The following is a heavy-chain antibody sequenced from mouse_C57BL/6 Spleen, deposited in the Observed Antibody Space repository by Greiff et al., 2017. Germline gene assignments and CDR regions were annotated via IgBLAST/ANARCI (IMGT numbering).Heavy chain of an antibody. D-gene: IGHD2-4*01. CDR2: INPNNGGT. Sequence: EVQLQQSGPELVKPGASVKMSCKASGYTFTDYNMHWVKQSHGKSLEWIGYINPNNGGTSYNQKFNGKATLTVNKSSSTAYMELRSLQSEDSAVYYCARFPLIYYDYDFAYWGQGTLVTVSA. J-gene: IGHJ3*01. V-gene: IGHV1-22*01. CDR1: GYTFTDYN. CDR3: ARFPLIYYDYDFAY.